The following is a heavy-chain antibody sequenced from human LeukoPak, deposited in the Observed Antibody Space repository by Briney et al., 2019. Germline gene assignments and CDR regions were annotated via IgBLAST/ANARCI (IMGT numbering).Heavy chain of an antibody. CDR2: IYYSGST. CDR3: ARGTYYYDSSGYYLVDY. CDR1: GGSISSGGYY. V-gene: IGHV4-31*03. D-gene: IGHD3-22*01. Sequence: SQTLSLTCTVSGGSISSGGYYWSWIRQHPGKGLEWIGYIYYSGSTYYNPSPKSRVTISVDTSKNQFSLKLSSVTAADTAVCYCARGTYYYDSSGYYLVDYWGQGTLVTVSS. J-gene: IGHJ4*02.